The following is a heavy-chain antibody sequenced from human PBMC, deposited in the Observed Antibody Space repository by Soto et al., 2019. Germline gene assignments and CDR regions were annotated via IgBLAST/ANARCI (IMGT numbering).Heavy chain of an antibody. Sequence: EVQLVESGGGLVQPGGSLRLSCAASGFTFSSYWMSWVRQAPGKGLEWVANIKQDGSEKYYVDSVKGRFTISRDNAKNSLYLQMNSLRAEDTAVYYCARSDDYGDYVENYFDYWGQGTLVTVSS. V-gene: IGHV3-7*01. CDR2: IKQDGSEK. D-gene: IGHD4-17*01. CDR3: ARSDDYGDYVENYFDY. CDR1: GFTFSSYW. J-gene: IGHJ4*02.